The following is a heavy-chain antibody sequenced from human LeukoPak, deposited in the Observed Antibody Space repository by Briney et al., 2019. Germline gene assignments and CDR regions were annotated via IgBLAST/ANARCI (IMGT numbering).Heavy chain of an antibody. CDR2: IYYSGST. V-gene: IGHV4-39*07. CDR1: GGSISSSSYY. J-gene: IGHJ4*02. CDR3: ARGFGVDSSGWYGGFDY. D-gene: IGHD6-19*01. Sequence: PSETLSLTCTVSGGSISSSSYYWGWIRQPPGKGLEWIGSIYYSGSTYYNPSLKSRVTISVDTSKNQFSLKLSSVTAADTAVYYCARGFGVDSSGWYGGFDYWGQGTLVTVSS.